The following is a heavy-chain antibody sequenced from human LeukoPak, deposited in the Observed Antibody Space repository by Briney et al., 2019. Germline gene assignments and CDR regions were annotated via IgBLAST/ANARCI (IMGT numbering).Heavy chain of an antibody. CDR2: ISGSSRST. CDR3: AKPGITGTTLLFDY. CDR1: GFTFHNNG. V-gene: IGHV3-23*01. D-gene: IGHD1-7*01. Sequence: PGGSLRLSCAASGFTFHNNGMSWVRQAPGKGLEWVSAISGSSRSTYHAESVKGRFTISRDNSKNTLYLQMNSLRAEDTAVYYCAKPGITGTTLLFDYWGQGTLVTVSS. J-gene: IGHJ4*02.